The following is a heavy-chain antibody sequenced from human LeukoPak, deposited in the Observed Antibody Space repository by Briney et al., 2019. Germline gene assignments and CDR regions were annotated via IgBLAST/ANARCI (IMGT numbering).Heavy chain of an antibody. V-gene: IGHV4-59*01. D-gene: IGHD3-10*01. CDR3: ASHYGSGFDS. Sequence: PSETLSLTCTVSGASISSYYWSWIRQPPGKGLAWIGYIYYSGSTNCNPSLKSRVTISVDTSKNQFSLKLSSVTAADTAVYYCASHYGSGFDSWGQGTRVTVS. CDR2: IYYSGST. J-gene: IGHJ4*02. CDR1: GASISSYY.